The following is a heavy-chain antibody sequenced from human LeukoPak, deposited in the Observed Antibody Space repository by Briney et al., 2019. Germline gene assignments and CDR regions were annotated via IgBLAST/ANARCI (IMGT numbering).Heavy chain of an antibody. CDR3: ARYSSSWFLTDYYYYMDI. CDR1: GGSIRSYS. CDR2: ISYSGST. V-gene: IGHV4-59*08. Sequence: SETLSLTCTVSGGSIRSYSWSWFRQSPGKGLEWIGSISYSGSTDYNPSLNNRVTISVDRSKNNFSLRLTSVSAADTAVYYCARYSSSWFLTDYYYYMDIWGKGTTVTVSS. J-gene: IGHJ6*03. D-gene: IGHD6-13*01.